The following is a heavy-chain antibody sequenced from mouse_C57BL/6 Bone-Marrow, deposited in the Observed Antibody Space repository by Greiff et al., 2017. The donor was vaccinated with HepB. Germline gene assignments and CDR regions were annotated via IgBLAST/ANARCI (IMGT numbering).Heavy chain of an antibody. CDR1: GYTFTSYG. CDR2: IYIGNGYT. D-gene: IGHD2-2*01. J-gene: IGHJ4*01. Sequence: VQLKQSGAELVRPGSSVKMSCKTSGYTFTSYGINWVKQRPGQGLEWIGYIYIGNGYTEYNEKFKGKATLTSDTSSSTAYMQLSSLTSEDSAIYFCSRNLCLRIYAMDYWGQGTSVTVSS. V-gene: IGHV1-58*01. CDR3: SRNLCLRIYAMDY.